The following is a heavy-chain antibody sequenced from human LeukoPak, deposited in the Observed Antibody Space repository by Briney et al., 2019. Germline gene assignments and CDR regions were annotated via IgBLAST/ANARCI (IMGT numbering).Heavy chain of an antibody. CDR2: ISLRGLT. D-gene: IGHD1-26*01. J-gene: IGHJ4*02. V-gene: IGHV4-4*02. CDR3: ARESGAFSPFGY. Sequence: SGPLSLTCGVSGGSISSTNWWRWDRQPPGQGLEWAGEISLRGLTNYNPSLKSRVTMSLDKSTNHHSPYLSSVSPADTAVYYCARESGAFSPFGYWGQGTLVTVYS. CDR1: GGSISSTNW.